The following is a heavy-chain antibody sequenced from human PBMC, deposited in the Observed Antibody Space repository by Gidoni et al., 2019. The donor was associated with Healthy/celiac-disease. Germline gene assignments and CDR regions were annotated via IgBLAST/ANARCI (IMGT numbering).Heavy chain of an antibody. J-gene: IGHJ5*02. Sequence: EVQLVASGGGLVQPGGSLRLSCAASGFTFSSYWMHWVRQAPGKGLVWVSSINSDGSTTSYADSVKGRFTISRDNTKNTLSLQMNSLRAEDTAVYYCATKDWFDPWGQGTLVTVSS. CDR1: GFTFSSYW. V-gene: IGHV3-74*01. CDR3: ATKDWFDP. CDR2: INSDGSTT.